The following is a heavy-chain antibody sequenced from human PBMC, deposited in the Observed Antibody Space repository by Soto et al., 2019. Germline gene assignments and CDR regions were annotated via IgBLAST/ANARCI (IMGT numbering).Heavy chain of an antibody. CDR3: ARDSVRAYIYYYYGMDV. Sequence: PGGSLRLSCAASGFTFSSYTMNWVRQAPGRGLEWVSSIGTSSSYIYYADSVKGRFTISRDNAKNSLFLQMNSLRADDTAVYYCARDSVRAYIYYYYGMDVWGQGTRVTVSS. V-gene: IGHV3-21*01. J-gene: IGHJ6*02. D-gene: IGHD4-4*01. CDR2: IGTSSSYI. CDR1: GFTFSSYT.